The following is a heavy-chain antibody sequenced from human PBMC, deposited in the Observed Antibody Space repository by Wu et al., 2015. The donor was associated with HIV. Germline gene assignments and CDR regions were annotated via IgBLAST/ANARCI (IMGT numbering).Heavy chain of an antibody. CDR1: GYTFTDYY. J-gene: IGHJ4*02. V-gene: IGHV1-69-2*01. CDR2: VDPEDGET. Sequence: EVQLVQSGAEVKKPGATVKISCKVSGYTFTDYYMHWVQQAPGKGLEWMGLVDPEDGETIYAEKFQGRVTITADTSTDTAYMELSSLRSEDTAVYYCTRAARGSCPTTSCYTLDSWGQGTPVTVSS. CDR3: TRAARGSCPTTSCYTLDS. D-gene: IGHD2-2*02.